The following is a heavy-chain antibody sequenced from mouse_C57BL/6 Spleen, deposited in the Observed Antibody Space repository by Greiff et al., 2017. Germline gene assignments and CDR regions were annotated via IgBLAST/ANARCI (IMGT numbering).Heavy chain of an antibody. D-gene: IGHD2-5*01. J-gene: IGHJ1*03. CDR3: ARNYYSNYVYFDV. CDR1: GYTFTSYW. Sequence: VQLQQPGAELVKPGASVKLSCKASGYTFTSYWMQWVKQRPGQGLEWIGEIDPSDSYTNYNQKFKGKATLTVDTSSSTAYMQLSSLTSEDSAVYYCARNYYSNYVYFDVWGTGTTVTVSS. V-gene: IGHV1-50*01. CDR2: IDPSDSYT.